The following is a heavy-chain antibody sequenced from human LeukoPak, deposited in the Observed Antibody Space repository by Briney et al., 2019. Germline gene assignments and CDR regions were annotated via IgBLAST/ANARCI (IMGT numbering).Heavy chain of an antibody. Sequence: PGGSLRLSCAASGFTFSSYAMSWVRQAPGKGLEWVSAISGSGGSTYYADSVKGRFTISRDNSKNTLYLQMNSLRAEDTAVYYCAKGYQIYYYDSSGLGYWGQGTLVTVS. CDR2: ISGSGGST. J-gene: IGHJ4*02. CDR3: AKGYQIYYYDSSGLGY. V-gene: IGHV3-23*01. D-gene: IGHD3-22*01. CDR1: GFTFSSYA.